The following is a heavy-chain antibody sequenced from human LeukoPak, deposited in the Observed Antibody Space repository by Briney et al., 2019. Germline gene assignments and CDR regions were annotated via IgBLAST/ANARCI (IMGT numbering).Heavy chain of an antibody. V-gene: IGHV3-48*03. D-gene: IGHD3-10*01. CDR1: GFTFSSYE. J-gene: IGHJ3*02. Sequence: GGSLRLSCAASGFTFSSYEMNWVRQASGKGLEWVSYISSRGTTIHYADTVKGRFTISRDNAKNSLYLQMNSLRADDTAVYYCAREGDGDAFDIWGQGTMVTVSS. CDR3: AREGDGDAFDI. CDR2: ISSRGTTI.